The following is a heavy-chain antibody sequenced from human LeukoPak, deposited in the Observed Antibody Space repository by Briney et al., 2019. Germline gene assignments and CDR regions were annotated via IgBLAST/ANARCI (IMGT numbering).Heavy chain of an antibody. CDR3: ASKGSYSMADY. Sequence: GASVKVSCKASGGTFSSYATSWVRQAPGQGLEWMGGIIPIFGTANYAQKFQGRVTITTDESTSTAYMELSSLRSEDTAVYYCASKGSYSMADYWGQGTLVTVSS. CDR1: GGTFSSYA. CDR2: IIPIFGTA. D-gene: IGHD2-15*01. J-gene: IGHJ4*02. V-gene: IGHV1-69*05.